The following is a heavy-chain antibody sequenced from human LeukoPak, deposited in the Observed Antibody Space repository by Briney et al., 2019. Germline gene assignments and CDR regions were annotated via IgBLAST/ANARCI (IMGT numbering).Heavy chain of an antibody. Sequence: ASVKVSCKASGYTFTTYDIMWVRQATGQGLEWMGWMNPDSGNTGYALKFQGRVTMTRNTAISTAYLELSSLTSEDTAVYYCARHWNYYGSAEGGDAFDIWGQGTMVTVSS. CDR2: MNPDSGNT. CDR3: ARHWNYYGSAEGGDAFDI. V-gene: IGHV1-8*01. D-gene: IGHD3-10*01. CDR1: GYTFTTYD. J-gene: IGHJ3*02.